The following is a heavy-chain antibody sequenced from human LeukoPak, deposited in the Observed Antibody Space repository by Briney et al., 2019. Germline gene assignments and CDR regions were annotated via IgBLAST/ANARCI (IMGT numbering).Heavy chain of an antibody. D-gene: IGHD6-19*01. V-gene: IGHV3-30*15. CDR3: VREQPGDGWSGFDY. CDR2: ISDDGSRQ. CDR1: GFTFRSYA. Sequence: PGGSLRLSCAASGFTFRSYAMHWVRQTPGKELEWVAVISDDGSRQHYADFLEGRFTISRDNSKNTVSLQMSSLTSEDTAVYFCVREQPGDGWSGFDYWGQGTLVTVSS. J-gene: IGHJ4*02.